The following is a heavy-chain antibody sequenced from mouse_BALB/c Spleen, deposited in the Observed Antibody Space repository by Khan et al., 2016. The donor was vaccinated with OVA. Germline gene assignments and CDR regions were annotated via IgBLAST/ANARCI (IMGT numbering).Heavy chain of an antibody. V-gene: IGHV3-2*02. CDR3: ARRYYYGHWYFDV. CDR1: GYSITSDYA. J-gene: IGHJ1*01. D-gene: IGHD1-1*01. Sequence: EVQLQESGPGLVKPSQSLSLTCTVTGYSITSDYAWNWIRQFPGNKLEWMGYISYSGSTGYNPSLKSRLSITRDTSNNQFFLQLNSVTTEDTATYYCARRYYYGHWYFDVWGAATTVTVSS. CDR2: ISYSGST.